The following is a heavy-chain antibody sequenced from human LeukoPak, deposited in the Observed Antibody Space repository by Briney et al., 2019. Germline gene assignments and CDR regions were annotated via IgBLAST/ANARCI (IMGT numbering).Heavy chain of an antibody. J-gene: IGHJ5*02. CDR1: GFDSSGSA. V-gene: IGHV3-73*01. D-gene: IGHD2-15*01. CDR3: TRDRGTYNWFDP. Sequence: GGSLRLSCAASGFDSSGSAVHWVRQSSGKGLEWVGHIDKKDNLYATAYAESVKGRFTISRDDSKNTAFLHMDSLKTGDTALYYCTRDRGTYNWFDPWGQGTLVTVSS. CDR2: IDKKDNLYAT.